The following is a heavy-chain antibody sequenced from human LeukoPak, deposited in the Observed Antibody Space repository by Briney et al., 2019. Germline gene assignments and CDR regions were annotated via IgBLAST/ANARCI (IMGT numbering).Heavy chain of an antibody. CDR3: ARAAYSTSSGGFDI. J-gene: IGHJ3*02. D-gene: IGHD6-6*01. Sequence: SQTLSLTCAISGDSVSSSSAAWNWIRQSPSRGLEWLGRTFYRSKWYNEYSISVKSRITINPDTSKNRFSLQLNSVTPEDAAVYYCARAAYSTSSGGFDIWGQGTMVTVSS. V-gene: IGHV6-1*01. CDR2: TFYRSKWYN. CDR1: GDSVSSSSAA.